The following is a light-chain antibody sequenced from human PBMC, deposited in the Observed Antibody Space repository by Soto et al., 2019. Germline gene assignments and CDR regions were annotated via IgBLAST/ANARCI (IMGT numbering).Light chain of an antibody. CDR2: GAS. Sequence: EIVLTQSPGTLSLSPGERATLSCRASQSVSSSYLAWYQQKPGQAPRLLICGASSRATGIPDRFSGSGSGTDFTLTISRLEPEDFAVYDCQQYGSSPPITFGQGTRLEIK. CDR1: QSVSSSY. J-gene: IGKJ5*01. CDR3: QQYGSSPPIT. V-gene: IGKV3-20*01.